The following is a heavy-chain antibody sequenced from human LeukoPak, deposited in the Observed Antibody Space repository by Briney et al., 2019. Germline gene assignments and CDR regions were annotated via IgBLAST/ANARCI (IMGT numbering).Heavy chain of an antibody. CDR3: AREEVPHGFDI. CDR1: GGSISTYY. Sequence: PSETLSLTCTVSGGSISTYYWSWIRQPPGKGLEYIGYIHYSGSTNYNPSLRSRVTMSLDTSKNQFSLKLSSVTAADTAVYYCAREEVPHGFDIWGQGTMVTVSS. CDR2: IHYSGST. J-gene: IGHJ3*02. V-gene: IGHV4-59*01.